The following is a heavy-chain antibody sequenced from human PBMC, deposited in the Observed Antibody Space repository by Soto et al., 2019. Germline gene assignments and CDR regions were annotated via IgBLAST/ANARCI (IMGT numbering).Heavy chain of an antibody. D-gene: IGHD4-17*01. V-gene: IGHV4-59*08. Sequence: QVQLQESGPGLVKPSETLSLTCTVSGGSISSYYWSWIRQPPGKGLEWIGYIYYSGSTNYNPSLKCRVTRSVDTSKNQFSLKLSSVTAADTAVYYCAGRYGDASDYWGQGTLVTVSS. J-gene: IGHJ4*02. CDR3: AGRYGDASDY. CDR1: GGSISSYY. CDR2: IYYSGST.